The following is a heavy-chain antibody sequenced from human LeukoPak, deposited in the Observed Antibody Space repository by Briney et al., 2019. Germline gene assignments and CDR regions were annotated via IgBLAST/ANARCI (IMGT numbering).Heavy chain of an antibody. CDR1: VDSLSTNSYW. V-gene: IGHV4-39*01. J-gene: IGHJ5*02. CDR2: IYSSVNS. D-gene: IGHD3-16*01. CDR3: ARRGIWDLQIGNWFDP. Sequence: PSETLSLTSSISVDSLSTNSYWSGWIRQSPGTGLEWIGRIYSSVNSYYNPPLKTRATISPDTSKNQYPLRLTSVTAADTAVYYCARRGIWDLQIGNWFDPWGQGILVTVSS.